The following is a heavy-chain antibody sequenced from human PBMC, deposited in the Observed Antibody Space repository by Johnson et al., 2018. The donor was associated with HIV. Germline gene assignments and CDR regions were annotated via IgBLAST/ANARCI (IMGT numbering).Heavy chain of an antibody. CDR3: ARLRSPDAFDI. Sequence: VQLVESGGGLVQSGGSLRLSCAASGFTFSSYWMSWVRQAPGKGLEYVSAISSNGGSTYYANSVKGRFTISRDNSKNTLYLQMGSLRAEDMGVYYCARLRSPDAFDIWGQGTMVTVSS. J-gene: IGHJ3*02. V-gene: IGHV3-64*01. D-gene: IGHD2-15*01. CDR2: ISSNGGST. CDR1: GFTFSSYW.